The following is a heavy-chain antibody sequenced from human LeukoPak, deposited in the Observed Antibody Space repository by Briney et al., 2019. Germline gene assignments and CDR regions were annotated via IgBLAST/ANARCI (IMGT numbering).Heavy chain of an antibody. V-gene: IGHV3-30*18. CDR3: AKMGAGIDYDILTGYDYFDS. CDR1: GFTFSSYG. J-gene: IGHJ4*02. Sequence: GGSVRLSCAASGFTFSSYGMHWLRQAPGQGLEGVAVISYDGSNKYYADSVKGRFTISRDNSQNPLYLQMNSMRAEDTAVYYCAKMGAGIDYDILTGYDYFDSWGQGTLVPVSS. CDR2: ISYDGSNK. D-gene: IGHD3-9*01.